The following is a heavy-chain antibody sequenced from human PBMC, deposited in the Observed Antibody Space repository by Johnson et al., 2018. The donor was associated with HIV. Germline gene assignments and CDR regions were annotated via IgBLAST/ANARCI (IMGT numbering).Heavy chain of an antibody. CDR1: GFTFSSYW. V-gene: IGHV3-7*01. J-gene: IGHJ3*02. D-gene: IGHD2-2*01. CDR3: ARSGYCSSTSCPDDAFDI. Sequence: VQLVESGGGLVQPGGSLRLSCAASGFTFSSYWMSWVRQAPGKGLEWVANIKQDGSEKYYVDSMKGRFTISRDNAKNSLYLQMNSLRAEDTAVYFCARSGYCSSTSCPDDAFDIWGQGTMVTVSS. CDR2: IKQDGSEK.